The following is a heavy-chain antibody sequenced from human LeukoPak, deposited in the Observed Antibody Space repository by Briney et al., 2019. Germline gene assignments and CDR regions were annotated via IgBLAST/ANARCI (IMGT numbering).Heavy chain of an antibody. V-gene: IGHV3-15*01. CDR3: ATGSNSYDSSDFDH. J-gene: IGHJ5*02. D-gene: IGHD3-22*01. CDR2: IKSIKDGGTP. Sequence: GGSLRLSCAASGFTFTNAWMNWVRQAPAKGLEWVGRIKSIKDGGTPEYPAPVKGRFSISRDDSRNTVFLQMNSLKTEDTAVYYCATGSNSYDSSDFDHWGQGTLVTVSS. CDR1: GFTFTNAW.